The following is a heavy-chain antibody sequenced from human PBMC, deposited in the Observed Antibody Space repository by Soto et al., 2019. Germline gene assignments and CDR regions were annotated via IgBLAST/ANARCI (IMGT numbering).Heavy chain of an antibody. J-gene: IGHJ6*02. D-gene: IGHD3-3*01. CDR1: GGSITSGVHY. CDR3: ARDQGGITIFGVPYGMDV. V-gene: IGHV4-31*03. Sequence: SETLSLTCTVSGGSITSGVHYWSWIRQHPGKGLEWIGYIYYSGSTYYNPSLKSRVTISVDTSKNQFSLKLRSVNVADTAVYYCARDQGGITIFGVPYGMDVWGQGTTVTVSS. CDR2: IYYSGST.